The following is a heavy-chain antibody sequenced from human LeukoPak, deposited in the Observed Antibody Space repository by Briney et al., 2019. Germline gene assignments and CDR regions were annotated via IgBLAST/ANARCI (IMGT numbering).Heavy chain of an antibody. CDR1: GGSISSYY. J-gene: IGHJ5*02. CDR2: IYTSGST. Sequence: SETPSLTCTVSGGSISSYYWSWIRQPAGKGLEWIGRIYTSGSTNYNPSLKSRVTMSVDTSKNQFSLKLSSVTAADTAVYYCARDPVDIVATITDDYGGKDVPWGQGTLVTVSS. CDR3: ARDPVDIVATITDDYGGKDVP. V-gene: IGHV4-4*07. D-gene: IGHD5-12*01.